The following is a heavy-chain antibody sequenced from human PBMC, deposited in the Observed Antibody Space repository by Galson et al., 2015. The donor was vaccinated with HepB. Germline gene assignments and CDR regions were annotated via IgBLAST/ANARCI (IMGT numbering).Heavy chain of an antibody. D-gene: IGHD2-15*01. J-gene: IGHJ6*03. CDR1: GFTFSSYA. CDR2: ISGSGGST. Sequence: SLSLSCAASGFTFSSYAMSWVRQAPGKGLEWVSAISGSGGSTYYADSVKGRFTISRDNSKNTLYLQMNSLRAEDTAVYYCAKAGYCSGGSCPGAGYYYYMDVWGKGTTVTVSS. V-gene: IGHV3-23*01. CDR3: AKAGYCSGGSCPGAGYYYYMDV.